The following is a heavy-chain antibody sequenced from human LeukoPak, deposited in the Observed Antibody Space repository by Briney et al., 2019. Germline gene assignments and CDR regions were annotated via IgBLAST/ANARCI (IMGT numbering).Heavy chain of an antibody. V-gene: IGHV3-15*01. CDR2: IKSKTDGGTT. CDR1: GFTFSNAW. CDR3: TTYIVVVPAAPIIRDV. J-gene: IGHJ6*04. D-gene: IGHD2-2*01. Sequence: PGGSLRLSCAASGFTFSNAWMSWVRQAPGKGLEWVGRIKSKTDGGTTDYAAPVKGRFTISRDDSKNTLYLQMNSLKTEDTAVYYCTTYIVVVPAAPIIRDVWGKGTTVTISS.